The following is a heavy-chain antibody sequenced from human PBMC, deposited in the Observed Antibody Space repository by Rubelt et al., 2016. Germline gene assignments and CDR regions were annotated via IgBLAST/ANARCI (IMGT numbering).Heavy chain of an antibody. CDR1: GYTFTTYG. D-gene: IGHD3-22*01. CDR3: ARGYLDSTGDFDY. V-gene: IGHV1-18*01. J-gene: IGHJ4*02. Sequence: QVHLVQSAIEVKKPGASVKISCKTSGYTFTTYGIIWVRRAPGQGLEWMGWINTYNDKTNYPQKFQGRVSMTTDSSTKTAYMELMILRSDDTAVYYCARGYLDSTGDFDYWGQGTLVTVSS. CDR2: INTYNDKT.